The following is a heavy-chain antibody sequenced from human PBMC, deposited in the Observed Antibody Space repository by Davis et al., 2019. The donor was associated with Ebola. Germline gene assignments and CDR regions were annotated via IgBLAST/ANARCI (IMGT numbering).Heavy chain of an antibody. V-gene: IGHV4-59*01. CDR3: ARVWLTTNAGNWFDP. D-gene: IGHD4-17*01. J-gene: IGHJ5*02. CDR2: IYYSGST. CDR1: GGSISSYY. Sequence: SETLSLTCTLSGGSISSYYWSWIRQPPGKGLEWIGYIYYSGSTNYNPSLKSRVTISVDTSKNQFSLKLSSVTAADTAVYYCARVWLTTNAGNWFDPWGQGTLVTVSS.